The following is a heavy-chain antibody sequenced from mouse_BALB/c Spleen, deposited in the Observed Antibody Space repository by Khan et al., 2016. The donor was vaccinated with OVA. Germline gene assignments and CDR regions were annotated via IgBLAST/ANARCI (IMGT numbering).Heavy chain of an antibody. CDR2: MIYSGYT. V-gene: IGHV3-8*02. CDR1: GDSITSGF. Sequence: MQLEESGPSLVQPSQTLSLTCSVTGDSITSGFWSWVRKFPGNKLEYMGYMIYSGYTYYNPSLKGRFSITRQTSKNQYYLQLNSVTTEDTATYYCARSTYKYAFAYWGQGALVTVSA. J-gene: IGHJ3*01. D-gene: IGHD1-3*01. CDR3: ARSTYKYAFAY.